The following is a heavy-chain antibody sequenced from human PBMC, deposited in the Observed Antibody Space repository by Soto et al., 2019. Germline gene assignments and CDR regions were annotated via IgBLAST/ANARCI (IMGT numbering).Heavy chain of an antibody. J-gene: IGHJ6*02. CDR2: IYYSGST. CDR1: GGSISSGGYY. V-gene: IGHV4-31*03. D-gene: IGHD3-10*01. CDR3: ARVNTMVRGVNIYYYYGMDV. Sequence: SETLSLTCTVSGGSISSGGYYWSWIRQHPGKGLEWIGYIYYSGSTYYNPSLKSRVTISVDTSKNQFSLKLSSVTAADTAVYYCARVNTMVRGVNIYYYYGMDVWGQGTTVTVSS.